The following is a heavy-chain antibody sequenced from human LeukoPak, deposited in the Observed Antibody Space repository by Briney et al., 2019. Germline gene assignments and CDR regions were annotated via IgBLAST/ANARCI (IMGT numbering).Heavy chain of an antibody. CDR1: GGSISIYY. CDR3: ARWGTYASTSNWFDP. CDR2: IYTSGST. V-gene: IGHV4-4*07. D-gene: IGHD2-2*01. Sequence: SETLSLTCTVSGGSISIYYWSWIRQPAGKGLEWIGRIYTSGSTNYTPSLKSRVTMSVDTSKNQFSLKLSSVTAADTAVYYCARWGTYASTSNWFDPWGQGTLVTVSS. J-gene: IGHJ5*02.